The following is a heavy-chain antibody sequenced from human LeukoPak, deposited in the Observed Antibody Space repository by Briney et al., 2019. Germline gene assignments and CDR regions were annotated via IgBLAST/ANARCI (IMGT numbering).Heavy chain of an antibody. J-gene: IGHJ4*02. D-gene: IGHD3-3*01. V-gene: IGHV3-23*01. Sequence: GGSLRLSCAASGFTFSSYAMSWVRQAPGKGLEWVSAISGSGGSTYYADSVKGRFTISRDNSKNTLYLQMNSLKAEDTGLYHCAGGESLRFLDYWGQGTLVTVSS. CDR1: GFTFSSYA. CDR3: AGGESLRFLDY. CDR2: ISGSGGST.